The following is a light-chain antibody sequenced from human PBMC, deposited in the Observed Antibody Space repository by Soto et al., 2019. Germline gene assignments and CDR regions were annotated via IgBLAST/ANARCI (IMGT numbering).Light chain of an antibody. J-gene: IGKJ2*01. CDR1: QSLVHSDGNTY. CDR3: MQGTHWPPYT. Sequence: DVVMTQSPLSLPVTLGQPASISCRSSQSLVHSDGNTYLNWFHQRPGQSPRRLLYKVSNRDSGVPDRFSGSGSATDFTLKISGVEAEDVGVYYCMQGTHWPPYTFGQGTKLEIK. CDR2: KVS. V-gene: IGKV2-30*02.